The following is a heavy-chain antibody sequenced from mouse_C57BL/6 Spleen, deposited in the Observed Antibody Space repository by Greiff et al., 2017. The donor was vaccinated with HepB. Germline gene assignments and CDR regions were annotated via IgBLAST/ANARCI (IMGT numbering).Heavy chain of an antibody. Sequence: EVQLQESGPGLVKPSQSLSLTCSVTGYSITSGYYWNWIRQFPGNKLEWMGYISYDGSNNYNPSLKNRISITRDTSKNQFFLKLNSVTTEDTATYYCARGGSNYVRWYFDVWGTGTTVTVSS. V-gene: IGHV3-6*01. J-gene: IGHJ1*03. CDR2: ISYDGSN. CDR3: ARGGSNYVRWYFDV. CDR1: GYSITSGYY. D-gene: IGHD2-5*01.